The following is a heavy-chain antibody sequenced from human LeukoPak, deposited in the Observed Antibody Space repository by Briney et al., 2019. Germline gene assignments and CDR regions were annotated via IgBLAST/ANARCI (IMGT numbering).Heavy chain of an antibody. CDR1: GGSISSYY. D-gene: IGHD6-25*01. J-gene: IGHJ6*02. Sequence: SETLSLTCTVSGGSISSYYWSWIRQPAGKGLEWIGRIYTSGSTNYNPSLKSRVTISVDTSKNQSSLKLSSVTAADTAVYYCARLPLGIAAYGMDVWGQGTTVTVSS. CDR3: ARLPLGIAAYGMDV. V-gene: IGHV4-4*07. CDR2: IYTSGST.